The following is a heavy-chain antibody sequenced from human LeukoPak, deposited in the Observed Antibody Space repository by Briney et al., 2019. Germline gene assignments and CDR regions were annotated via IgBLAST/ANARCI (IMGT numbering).Heavy chain of an antibody. CDR3: ARGPNKSDGGNSGSAWFDP. Sequence: GASVKVSCKASGYTFTTYEINWVRQATGQGLEWMGGMNPNSGNTGYAQKFQGRVTMTRNNSISTAYMELSSLRSEDTAVYYCARGPNKSDGGNSGSAWFDPWGQGTLVTVSS. V-gene: IGHV1-8*01. CDR2: MNPNSGNT. D-gene: IGHD4-23*01. CDR1: GYTFTTYE. J-gene: IGHJ5*02.